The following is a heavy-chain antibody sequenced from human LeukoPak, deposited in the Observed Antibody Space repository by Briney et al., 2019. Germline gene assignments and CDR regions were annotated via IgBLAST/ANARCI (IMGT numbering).Heavy chain of an antibody. CDR3: ARGGGRQLATSHSYFDY. V-gene: IGHV4-4*07. CDR1: GGSISGYY. CDR2: IYSSGTT. J-gene: IGHJ4*02. D-gene: IGHD2-15*01. Sequence: SETLSLTCNVSGGSISGYYWSWIRQPAGQGLEWIGRIYSSGTTNYNPSLKSRLTMSVDTSKNQFSLELSSVTAADTAVYFCARGGGRQLATSHSYFDYWGQGILVPVSS.